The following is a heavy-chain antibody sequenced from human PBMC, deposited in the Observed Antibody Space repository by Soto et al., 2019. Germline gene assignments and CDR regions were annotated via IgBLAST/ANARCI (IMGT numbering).Heavy chain of an antibody. CDR3: ARTDYGTAYFDP. Sequence: LSLSRTVSGGSISSGKHYWSWIRQPPGKGLEWIGYIFYSGTAYYNSSLKSRLTISVDTSKNQFSLKLSSVTAADTAVYYCARTDYGTAYFDPWGQGSLVTSP. CDR2: IFYSGTA. D-gene: IGHD3-10*01. J-gene: IGHJ5*02. V-gene: IGHV4-30-4*01. CDR1: GGSISSGKHY.